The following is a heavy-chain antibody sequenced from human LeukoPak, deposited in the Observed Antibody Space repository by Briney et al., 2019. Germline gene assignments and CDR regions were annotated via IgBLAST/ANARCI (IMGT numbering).Heavy chain of an antibody. CDR2: IYYSGST. J-gene: IGHJ3*02. CDR3: ASHVLYAFDI. V-gene: IGHV4-59*01. CDR1: GGSISNYY. D-gene: IGHD3-16*01. Sequence: SETLSLTCTVSGGSISNYYWSWIRQPPGKGLDWIGYIYYSGSTNYNPSLKSRVTISVDTFKSQFSLKLSSVTAADTAVYYCASHVLYAFDIWGLGTMVTVSS.